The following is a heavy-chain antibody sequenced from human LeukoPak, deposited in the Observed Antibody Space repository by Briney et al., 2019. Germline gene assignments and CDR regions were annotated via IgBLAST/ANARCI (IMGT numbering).Heavy chain of an antibody. Sequence: GASVKVSCKASGYTFTSYGISWVRQAPGQGLEWMGWISAYNGNTNYAQKFQGRLTMTTDTSTSTAYMELRSLRSDDTAVYYCTRDFDNPENSCPSTSCIDVWGQGTTVTVSS. CDR2: ISAYNGNT. J-gene: IGHJ6*02. CDR3: TRDFDNPENSCPSTSCIDV. D-gene: IGHD2-2*01. V-gene: IGHV1-18*01. CDR1: GYTFTSYG.